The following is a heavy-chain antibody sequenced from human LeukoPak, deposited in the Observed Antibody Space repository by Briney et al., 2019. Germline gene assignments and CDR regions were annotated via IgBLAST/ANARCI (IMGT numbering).Heavy chain of an antibody. D-gene: IGHD3-16*01. J-gene: IGHJ2*01. V-gene: IGHV4-59*01. CDR2: IYYSGST. CDR1: GGSISSYY. CDR3: ARDDMGPFDL. Sequence: ASETLSLTCTVSGGSISSYYWSWIRQPPGKGLEWIGYIYYSGSTNYNPSLKCRVTISVDTSKNQFSLKLSSVTAADTAVYYCARDDMGPFDLWGRGTLVTVSS.